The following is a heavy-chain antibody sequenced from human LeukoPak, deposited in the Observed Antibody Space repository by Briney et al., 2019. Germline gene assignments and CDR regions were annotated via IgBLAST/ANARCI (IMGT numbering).Heavy chain of an antibody. Sequence: SETLSLTCAVYGGSFSGYYWSWIRQPPGKGLEWIGYIYYSGSTNYNPSLKSRVTISVDTSKNQFSLKLSSVTAADTAVYYCARGYISNYNWFDPWGQGTLVTVSS. CDR1: GGSFSGYY. D-gene: IGHD5-18*01. CDR3: ARGYISNYNWFDP. CDR2: IYYSGST. V-gene: IGHV4-59*08. J-gene: IGHJ5*02.